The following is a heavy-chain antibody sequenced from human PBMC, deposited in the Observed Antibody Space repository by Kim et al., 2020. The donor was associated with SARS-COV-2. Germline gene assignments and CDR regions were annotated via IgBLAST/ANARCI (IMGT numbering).Heavy chain of an antibody. J-gene: IGHJ4*02. CDR1: GGTFSSYA. D-gene: IGHD3-10*01. CDR3: ARGFRFGEQITYFDY. CDR2: IIPIFGTA. Sequence: SVKVSCKASGGTFSSYAISWVRQAPGQGLEWMGGIIPIFGTANYAQKFQGRVTITADESTSTAYMELSSLRSEDTAVYYCARGFRFGEQITYFDYWGQGTLVTVSS. V-gene: IGHV1-69*13.